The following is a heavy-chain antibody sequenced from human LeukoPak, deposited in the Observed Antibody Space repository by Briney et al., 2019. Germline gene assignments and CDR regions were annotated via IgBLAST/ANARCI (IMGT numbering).Heavy chain of an antibody. CDR1: GGSISSYY. CDR2: IYYSGST. V-gene: IGHV4-59*13. J-gene: IGHJ5*02. CDR3: ARGYCSGGSCYGP. D-gene: IGHD2-15*01. Sequence: SETLSLTCTVSGGSISSYYWSWLRHPPGKGLEWIGYIYYSGSTNYNPSLKSPVTISVDTSKNQFSLKLSSVTAADTAVYYCARGYCSGGSCYGPWGQGTLVTVSS.